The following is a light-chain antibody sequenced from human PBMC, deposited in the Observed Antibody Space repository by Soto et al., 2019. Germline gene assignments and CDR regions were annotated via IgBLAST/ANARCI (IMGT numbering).Light chain of an antibody. V-gene: IGKV3D-15*01. J-gene: IGKJ4*01. CDR2: DIS. CDR3: QQYNDWPLT. CDR1: QSVSSN. Sequence: EIVMTQSPATLSVSPGERATLSCRASQSVSSNLAWYQQKPGQAPSLLIYDISARATGIPTRFSGSGSGTEFTLTISSHLSEAFAVYYCQQYNDWPLTFGGGTKVEIK.